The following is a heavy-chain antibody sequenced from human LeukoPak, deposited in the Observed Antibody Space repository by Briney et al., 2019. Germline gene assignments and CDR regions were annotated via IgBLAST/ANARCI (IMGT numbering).Heavy chain of an antibody. J-gene: IGHJ4*02. D-gene: IGHD7-27*01. CDR2: INHSGST. Sequence: SETLSLTCAVYGGSFSGYYWSWIRQPPGKGLEWIGEINHSGSTNYNPSLKSRVTISVDTSKNQFSLKLSSVTAADTAVYYCATAGEGPYYFDYWGQGTLVTVSS. CDR1: GGSFSGYY. CDR3: ATAGEGPYYFDY. V-gene: IGHV4-34*01.